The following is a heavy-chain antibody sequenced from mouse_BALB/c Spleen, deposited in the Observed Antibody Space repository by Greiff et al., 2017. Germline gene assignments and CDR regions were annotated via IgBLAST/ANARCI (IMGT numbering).Heavy chain of an antibody. CDR1: GFTFSSYT. V-gene: IGHV5-12-2*01. CDR3: ARQDLYAMDY. CDR2: ISNGGGST. J-gene: IGHJ4*01. Sequence: EVKLVESGGGLVQPGGSLKLSCAASGFTFSSYTMSWVRQTPEKRLEWVAYISNGGGSTYYPDTVKGRFTISRDNAKNTLYLQMRSLKSEDTAMYYCARQDLYAMDYWGQGTSVTVSS.